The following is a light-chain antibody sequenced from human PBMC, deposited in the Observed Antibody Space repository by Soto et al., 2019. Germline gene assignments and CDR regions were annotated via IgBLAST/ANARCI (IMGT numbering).Light chain of an antibody. V-gene: IGKV3-15*01. CDR3: QQYNAWPLFS. J-gene: IGKJ2*03. CDR1: QSIGSK. Sequence: EIVMTQCPSTRSVAPGERATLSCMASQSIGSKVAWYQQKPGQAPSLLIYDTSTRATGVPARFSGSGSGTEFTLTISSLQSEDFAVYYCQQYNAWPLFSFGQGTKVDIK. CDR2: DTS.